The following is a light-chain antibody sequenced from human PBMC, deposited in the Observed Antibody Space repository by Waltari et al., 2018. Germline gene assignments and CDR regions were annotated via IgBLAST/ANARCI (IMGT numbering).Light chain of an antibody. CDR2: GVN. Sequence: QSVLTQPPSVSGAPGQRVTISCTGSGSNIGAGYDVHWYQQLPGKAPKPLIYGVNNRPSGVPDRFSGSQSGTSASLAITGLQAEDEADYFCQSYDTSLSVIFGGGTKLTVL. V-gene: IGLV1-40*01. CDR1: GSNIGAGYD. CDR3: QSYDTSLSVI. J-gene: IGLJ2*01.